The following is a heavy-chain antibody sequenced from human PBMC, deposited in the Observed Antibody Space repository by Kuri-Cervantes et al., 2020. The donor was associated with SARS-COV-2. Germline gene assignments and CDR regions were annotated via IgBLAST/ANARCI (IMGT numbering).Heavy chain of an antibody. CDR3: TRAGYDNSGYYYSFDF. V-gene: IGHV4-59*01. CDR2: IYYSGST. J-gene: IGHJ4*02. CDR1: GGSISSYY. Sequence: ESLKISCTVSGGSISSYYWSWIRQPPGKGLEWIGYIYYSGSTNYNPSLKSRVTMSVDTSKNQFSLKLTSVTAADTAVYYCTRAGYDNSGYYYSFDFWGQGTLVTVSS. D-gene: IGHD3-22*01.